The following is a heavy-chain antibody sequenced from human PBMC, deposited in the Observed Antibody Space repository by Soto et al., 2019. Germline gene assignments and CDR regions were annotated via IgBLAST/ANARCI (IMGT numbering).Heavy chain of an antibody. D-gene: IGHD3-10*01. CDR2: INHSEST. V-gene: IGHV4-34*01. CDR1: GGSFSGYY. CDR3: ARLIWFGELLSYFDY. Sequence: SETLSLTCAVYGGSFSGYYWSWIRQPPGKGLEWIGEINHSESTNYNPSLKSRVTISVDTSKNQISLKLSSVTAADMSVYYCARLIWFGELLSYFDYWGQGTLVTVSS. J-gene: IGHJ4*02.